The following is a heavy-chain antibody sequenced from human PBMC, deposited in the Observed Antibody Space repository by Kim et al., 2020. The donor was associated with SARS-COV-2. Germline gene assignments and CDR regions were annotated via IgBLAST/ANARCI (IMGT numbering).Heavy chain of an antibody. CDR1: GFTFSSYS. D-gene: IGHD3-22*01. V-gene: IGHV3-48*02. Sequence: GGSLRLSCAASGFTFSSYSMNWVRQAPGKGLEWVSYISSSSSTIYYADSVKGRFTISRDNAKNSLYLQMNSLRDEDTTVYYCARVSSYYYYDSSGYLDYWGQGTLVTVSS. CDR2: ISSSSSTI. CDR3: ARVSSYYYYDSSGYLDY. J-gene: IGHJ4*02.